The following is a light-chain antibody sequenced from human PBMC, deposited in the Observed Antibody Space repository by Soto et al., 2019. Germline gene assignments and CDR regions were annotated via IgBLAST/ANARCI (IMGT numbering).Light chain of an antibody. V-gene: IGKV1-39*01. CDR2: AAS. J-gene: IGKJ5*01. CDR3: QQSYSTPQIS. Sequence: DIQMTQSPSSLSASVGDRVTITCRASQSISIYLNWYQQKAGKAPELLIYAASSLQSGVPSRFSGSGSGTDFTPTITSLQPEDFATYYCQQSYSTPQISFGQGTRLDIK. CDR1: QSISIY.